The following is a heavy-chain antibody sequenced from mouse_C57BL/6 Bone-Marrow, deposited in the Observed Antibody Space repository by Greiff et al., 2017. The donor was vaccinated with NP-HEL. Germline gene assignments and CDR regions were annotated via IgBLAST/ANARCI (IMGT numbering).Heavy chain of an antibody. CDR3: ARMHDYVSPWFAY. J-gene: IGHJ3*01. D-gene: IGHD2-4*01. Sequence: QVQLQQPGAELVRPGSSVKLSCKASGYTFTSYWMHWVKQRPIQGLEWIGNIDPSDSETHYNQKFKDKATLTVDKSSSTAYMQLSSLTSEDSAVYYCARMHDYVSPWFAYWGQGTLVTVSA. V-gene: IGHV1-52*01. CDR2: IDPSDSET. CDR1: GYTFTSYW.